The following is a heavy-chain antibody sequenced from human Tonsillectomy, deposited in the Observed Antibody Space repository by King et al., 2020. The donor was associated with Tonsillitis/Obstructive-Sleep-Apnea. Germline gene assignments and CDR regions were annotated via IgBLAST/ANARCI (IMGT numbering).Heavy chain of an antibody. J-gene: IGHJ6*03. CDR3: ASLAYKSHYYMDV. Sequence: VQLVESGGGLVKPGGSLRLSCAASGFTFSSYSMNWVRQAPGKGLEWVSSISSSSSYIYYADSVKGRFTISRDNAKNSLYLQMNSLRAEDTAVYYCASLAYKSHYYMDVWGKGTTVTVSS. D-gene: IGHD5-24*01. CDR2: ISSSSSYI. CDR1: GFTFSSYS. V-gene: IGHV3-21*01.